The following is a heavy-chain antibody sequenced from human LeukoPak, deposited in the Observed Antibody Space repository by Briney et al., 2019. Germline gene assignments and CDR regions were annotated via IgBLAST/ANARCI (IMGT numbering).Heavy chain of an antibody. J-gene: IGHJ6*02. CDR3: ARPFSSSWDGYYYYYSGMDV. CDR2: ISAYNGNT. D-gene: IGHD6-13*01. V-gene: IGHV1-18*01. CDR1: GYTFTSYG. Sequence: AASVKVSCKASGYTFTSYGISWVRQAPGQGLEWMGWISAYNGNTNYAQKLQGRVNMTTDTSTSTAYMELRSLRSDDTAVYYCARPFSSSWDGYYYYYSGMDVWGQGTTVTVSS.